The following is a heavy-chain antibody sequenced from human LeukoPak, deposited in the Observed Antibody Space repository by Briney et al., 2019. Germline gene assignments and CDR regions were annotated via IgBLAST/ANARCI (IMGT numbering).Heavy chain of an antibody. V-gene: IGHV1-18*01. D-gene: IGHD2-21*02. J-gene: IGHJ4*02. Sequence: ASVKVSCKASGYTFTSYGISWVRQAPGQGLEWMGWISAYNGNTNYTQKLQGRVTMTTDTSTSTAYMELRSLRSDDTAVYYCARDYLAYCGGDCYSNYWGQGTLVTVSS. CDR1: GYTFTSYG. CDR3: ARDYLAYCGGDCYSNY. CDR2: ISAYNGNT.